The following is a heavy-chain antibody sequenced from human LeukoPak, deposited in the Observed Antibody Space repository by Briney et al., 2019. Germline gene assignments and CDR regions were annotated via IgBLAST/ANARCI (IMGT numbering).Heavy chain of an antibody. J-gene: IGHJ4*02. CDR2: IRYDGSNK. V-gene: IGHV3-30*02. D-gene: IGHD5-12*01. Sequence: GGSLRLSCAASGFTFSSYGMHWVRQAPGKGLEWVAFIRYDGSNKYYADSVKGRFTISRDNSKNTLYLQMNSLRAEDTAVYYCARDLGGYSGPSAYWGQGTLVTVSS. CDR1: GFTFSSYG. CDR3: ARDLGGYSGPSAY.